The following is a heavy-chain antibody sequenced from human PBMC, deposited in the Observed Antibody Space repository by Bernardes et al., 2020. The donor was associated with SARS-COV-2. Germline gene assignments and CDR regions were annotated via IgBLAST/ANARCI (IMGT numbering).Heavy chain of an antibody. V-gene: IGHV5-10-1*01. J-gene: IGHJ4*02. CDR1: GYSVTSYW. CDR3: AMSGQQLADYFDY. D-gene: IGHD6-13*01. CDR2: IDPSDSYT. Sequence: GEYLTSSGKGSGYSVTSYWISWVRQMPGKGLEWMGRIDPSDSYTNYSPSFQGHVTISADKSISTAYLQWSSLKASDTAMYYCAMSGQQLADYFDYWGQGTLVTVSS.